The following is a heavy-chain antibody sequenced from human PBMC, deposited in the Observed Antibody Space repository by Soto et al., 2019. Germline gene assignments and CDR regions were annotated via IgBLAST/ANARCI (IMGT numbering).Heavy chain of an antibody. D-gene: IGHD3-22*01. CDR3: SRTHYYDSSNFDY. CDR1: GGSVSSGSYY. V-gene: IGHV4-61*01. CDR2: IYYSGST. Sequence: PSETLSLTCTVSGGSVSSGSYYWSWIRQPPGKGLEWIGYIYYSGSTNYNPSLKSRVTISVDTSKNQFSLKLSSVTAADTAVYYCSRTHYYDSSNFDYCGQGTLVTVSS. J-gene: IGHJ4*02.